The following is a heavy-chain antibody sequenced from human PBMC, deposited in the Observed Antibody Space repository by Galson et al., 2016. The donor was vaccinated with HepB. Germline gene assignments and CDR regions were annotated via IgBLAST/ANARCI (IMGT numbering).Heavy chain of an antibody. CDR2: IQEDGSKT. CDR3: ARDRGWNNDDY. V-gene: IGHV3-7*03. J-gene: IGHJ4*02. CDR1: GFTFSSYW. D-gene: IGHD1/OR15-1a*01. Sequence: SLRLSCAASGFTFSSYWMTWVRQAPGKGLEWVAYIQEDGSKTDYVDSVRGRFTISRDNAQNSLYLPMNSLRAEDTAVDYCARDRGWNNDDYWGQGPLVTV.